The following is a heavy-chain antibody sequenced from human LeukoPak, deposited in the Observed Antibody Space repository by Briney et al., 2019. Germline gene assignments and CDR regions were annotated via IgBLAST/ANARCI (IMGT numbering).Heavy chain of an antibody. V-gene: IGHV4-59*08. CDR3: ARLSVGDYYFDY. CDR1: GGSISSYY. D-gene: IGHD2-21*02. J-gene: IGHJ4*02. Sequence: SETLSLTRTVSGGSISSYYWNWIRQPPGKGLEWIGYIYYSGSTNYNPSLESRGTISVDTSKNQFSLKLSSVTAADTAVYYCARLSVGDYYFDYWGQGTLVTVSS. CDR2: IYYSGST.